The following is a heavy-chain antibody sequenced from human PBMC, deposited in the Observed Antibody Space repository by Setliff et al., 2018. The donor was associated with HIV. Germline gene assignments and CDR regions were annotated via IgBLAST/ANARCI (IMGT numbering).Heavy chain of an antibody. D-gene: IGHD2-15*01. V-gene: IGHV2-70*12. CDR3: ARTWGVVVAATTRHRYYYYGMDV. J-gene: IGHJ6*02. CDR1: GFSISTNGVS. CDR2: IDWDDNK. Sequence: SGPTLVNPTQTLTLTCSFSGFSISTNGVSVSWVRRPPGKALEWLARIDWDDNKYYTTSLKTRLTISKDTSKNQVVLTMTKMDPVDTATYYCARTWGVVVAATTRHRYYYYGMDVWGQGTTVTVSS.